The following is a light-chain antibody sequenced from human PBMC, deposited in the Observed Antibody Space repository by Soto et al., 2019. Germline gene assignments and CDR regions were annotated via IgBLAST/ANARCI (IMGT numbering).Light chain of an antibody. Sequence: ELVMTQSPATLSESPGERDTLSCRASQSVSSNLAWYQQKPGQAPRLLIYDASNRATGIPARFSGSGSGTDFTLTISSLEPEDFAVYYCQQRSNWPRSITYGQGTRLEIK. CDR2: DAS. CDR3: QQRSNWPRSIT. J-gene: IGKJ5*01. V-gene: IGKV3-11*01. CDR1: QSVSSN.